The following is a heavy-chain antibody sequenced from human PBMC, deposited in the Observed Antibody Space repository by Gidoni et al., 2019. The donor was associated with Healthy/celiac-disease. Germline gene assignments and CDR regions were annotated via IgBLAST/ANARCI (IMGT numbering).Heavy chain of an antibody. CDR3: ATYYYDSSGYYAEYFQH. V-gene: IGHV3-21*01. J-gene: IGHJ1*01. Sequence: EVQLVESGGGLVKPGGSLRHSWAASGFTFSSYSMNWVRQAPGTGLELVSSISSSSSYIYYADSVKVRFTISRDNAKNSLYLQMNSLRAEDTAVYYCATYYYDSSGYYAEYFQHWGQGTLVTVSS. D-gene: IGHD3-22*01. CDR1: GFTFSSYS. CDR2: ISSSSSYI.